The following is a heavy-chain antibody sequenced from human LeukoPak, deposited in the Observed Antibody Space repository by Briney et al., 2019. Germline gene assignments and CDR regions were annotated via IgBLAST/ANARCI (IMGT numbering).Heavy chain of an antibody. V-gene: IGHV4-4*02. D-gene: IGHD3-10*01. CDR2: IYHSGST. CDR1: GGSISVSNC. Sequence: SETLSLTCAVSGGSISVSNCWNWVRQPPGKGLEWIGEIYHSGSTNYNPSLKSRITISIAKSKNQFSLKLSSVTAADTAVYYCARGITMVRGASFDYWGQGTLVTVSS. J-gene: IGHJ4*02. CDR3: ARGITMVRGASFDY.